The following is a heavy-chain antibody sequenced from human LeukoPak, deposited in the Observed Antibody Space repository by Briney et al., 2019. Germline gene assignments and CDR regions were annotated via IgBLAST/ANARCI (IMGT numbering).Heavy chain of an antibody. CDR2: INPNSGGT. Sequence: GASVTVSCKASGYTFTVYYMHWVRQAPGQGLEWMGWINPNSGGTNYAQKFQGRVTMTRDTSISTAYMELSRLRSDDTAVYYCARGGRGVPAAIWFDPWGQGTLVTVSS. J-gene: IGHJ5*02. CDR3: ARGGRGVPAAIWFDP. V-gene: IGHV1-2*02. CDR1: GYTFTVYY. D-gene: IGHD2-2*01.